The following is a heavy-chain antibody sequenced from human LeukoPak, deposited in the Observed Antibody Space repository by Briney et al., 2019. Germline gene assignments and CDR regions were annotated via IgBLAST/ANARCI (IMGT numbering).Heavy chain of an antibody. CDR3: AKAHCGTASCSRADY. D-gene: IGHD2-2*01. CDR1: GFTFSGYA. CDR2: ISYDGSNE. J-gene: IGHJ4*02. V-gene: IGHV3-30-3*01. Sequence: PGGSLRLSCAASGFTFSGYAMHWVRQAPGKGLGWVAVISYDGSNEYYADSVKGRFTISRDNSKNTLYLQMNSLRVEDTAVYYCAKAHCGTASCSRADYWGKGTQVTVSS.